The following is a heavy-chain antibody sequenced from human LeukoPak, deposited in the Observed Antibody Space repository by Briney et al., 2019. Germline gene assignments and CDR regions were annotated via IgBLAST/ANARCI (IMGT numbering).Heavy chain of an antibody. D-gene: IGHD1-1*01. V-gene: IGHV4-59*01. CDR1: GVSLSSYY. Sequence: SETLSLTCTVSGVSLSSYYWSWVRQPPGKGLEWFGYIYYSGTTNYNPSLKSRVTISVDASKNHFSLKLSSVTAADTAVYYCARVSWFPGTSYYYMDVWGKGTTVTVSS. CDR2: IYYSGTT. CDR3: ARVSWFPGTSYYYMDV. J-gene: IGHJ6*03.